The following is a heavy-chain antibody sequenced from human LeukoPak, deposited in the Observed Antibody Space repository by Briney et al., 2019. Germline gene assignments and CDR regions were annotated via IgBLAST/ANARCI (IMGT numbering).Heavy chain of an antibody. D-gene: IGHD6-6*01. CDR1: GYTFTGYY. CDR3: ARWLVRGSRSSYFDY. V-gene: IGHV1-2*02. J-gene: IGHJ4*02. CDR2: INPNSGAT. Sequence: ASVKVSCKASGYTFTGYYMHWVRQAPGQGLEWMGWINPNSGATGYAQKFQGRVTMTRDTSINTAYMELSSLRSEDTAVYYCARWLVRGSRSSYFDYWGQGTLVTVSS.